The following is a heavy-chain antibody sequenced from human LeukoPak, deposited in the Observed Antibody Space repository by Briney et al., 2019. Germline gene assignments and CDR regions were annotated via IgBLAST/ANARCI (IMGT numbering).Heavy chain of an antibody. V-gene: IGHV4-39*01. CDR1: GGSISSSSYY. CDR2: VSYRGST. J-gene: IGHJ4*02. D-gene: IGHD3-22*01. CDR3: ARHIYDSSNYYFYYLDY. Sequence: SETLSLTCTVSGGSISSSSYYWGWIRQPPGKGLEYIGSVSYRGSTYYNPSLRSRVTISVDTSKNQFSLRLTSVAATDTAVYYCARHIYDSSNYYFYYLDYWGQGVLVTVSS.